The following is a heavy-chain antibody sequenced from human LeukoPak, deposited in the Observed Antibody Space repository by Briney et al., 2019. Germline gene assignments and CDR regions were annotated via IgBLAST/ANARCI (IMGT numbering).Heavy chain of an antibody. CDR2: ISSGGSGI. V-gene: IGHV3-11*01. Sequence: GGSLRLSCAASGFTFSDYYMSWIRQAPGKGLAWVSHISSGGSGIYYADSVKGRFTISRDNAKNSLYLQMNSLRADDTAIYYCARVQSYLDYWGQGTLVTVSS. J-gene: IGHJ4*02. CDR3: ARVQSYLDY. CDR1: GFTFSDYY.